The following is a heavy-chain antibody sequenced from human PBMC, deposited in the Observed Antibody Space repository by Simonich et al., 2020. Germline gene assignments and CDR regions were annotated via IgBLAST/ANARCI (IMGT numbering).Heavy chain of an antibody. D-gene: IGHD1-26*01. Sequence: QVQLVESGGGVVQPGRSLRLSCAASGFTFSSYAMHWVRQAPGKGREWVAVNSNDGSNKNYADSVKGRFTITRDNSKNTLYLQMNSLRAEDTAVYYCAREGAGNDAFDIWGQGTMVTVSS. CDR3: AREGAGNDAFDI. CDR2: NSNDGSNK. V-gene: IGHV3-30*07. CDR1: GFTFSSYA. J-gene: IGHJ3*02.